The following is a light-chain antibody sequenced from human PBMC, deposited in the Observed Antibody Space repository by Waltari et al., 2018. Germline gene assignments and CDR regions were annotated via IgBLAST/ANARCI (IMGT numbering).Light chain of an antibody. CDR2: DVN. CDR1: SSDVGGYNY. V-gene: IGLV2-14*01. CDR3: SSYTSRSTLV. J-gene: IGLJ2*01. Sequence: QSALTQPASVSGSPGQSITISCTGTSSDVGGYNYVSWFQQHPGKAPKLIIYDVNKPPSGVSYCFSGSKSGNTASLTIAGLQAEDEADYYCSSYTSRSTLVFGGGTKLTVL.